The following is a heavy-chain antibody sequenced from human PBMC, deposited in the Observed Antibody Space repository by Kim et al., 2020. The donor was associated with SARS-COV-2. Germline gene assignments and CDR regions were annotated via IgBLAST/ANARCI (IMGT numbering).Heavy chain of an antibody. CDR1: GFTFSRSW. CDR2: TKEDGSEN. CDR3: ARGGRTFDY. V-gene: IGHV3-7*01. J-gene: IGHJ4*02. Sequence: GGYLRLSCAASGFTFSRSWMSWVRQAPGKGLEWVANTKEDGSENYYVDSVKGRFTMSKDNAKNSLYLQMNSLRAEDTAVYYCARGGRTFDYWGQGTLVTVSS.